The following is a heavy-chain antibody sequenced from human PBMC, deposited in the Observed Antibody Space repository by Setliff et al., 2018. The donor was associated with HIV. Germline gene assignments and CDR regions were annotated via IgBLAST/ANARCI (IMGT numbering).Heavy chain of an antibody. V-gene: IGHV4-4*07. CDR3: ARHSPSDY. CDR2: IYTSGST. Sequence: SETLSLTCTVSGGSISTSNWWGWIRQTPGKGLEWIGRIYTSGSTNYNPSLKSRVTMSVDPSKNQFSLKLSSVTAADTAVYYCARHSPSDYWGQGTLVTVSS. J-gene: IGHJ4*02. CDR1: GGSISTSNW.